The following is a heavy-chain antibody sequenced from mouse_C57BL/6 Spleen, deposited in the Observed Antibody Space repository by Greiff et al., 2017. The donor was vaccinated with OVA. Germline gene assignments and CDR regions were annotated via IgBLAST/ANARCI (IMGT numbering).Heavy chain of an antibody. V-gene: IGHV1-50*01. CDR1: GYTFTSYW. CDR2: IDPSDSYT. Sequence: QVQLKQPGAELVKPGASVKLSCKASGYTFTSYWMQWVKQRPGQGLEWIGEIDPSDSYTNYNQKFKGKATLTVDTSSSTAYMQLSSLTSEDSAVYYCAYYSNSWFAYWGQGTLVTVSA. CDR3: AYYSNSWFAY. J-gene: IGHJ3*01. D-gene: IGHD2-5*01.